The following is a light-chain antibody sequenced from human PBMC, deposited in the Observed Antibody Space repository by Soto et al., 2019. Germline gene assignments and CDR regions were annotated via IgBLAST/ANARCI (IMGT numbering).Light chain of an antibody. V-gene: IGKV3-20*01. CDR1: QSVSGSN. CDR3: QQYGSPPWT. J-gene: IGKJ1*01. Sequence: EMVMTQSPGTLSLSPGERATLSCRASQSVSGSNLAWYQQKPGQAPRLLIYGASSTATGIPDRFSGSGSGTDFTRTISRLEPEDFAVYYCQQYGSPPWTFGQGTKVEIK. CDR2: GAS.